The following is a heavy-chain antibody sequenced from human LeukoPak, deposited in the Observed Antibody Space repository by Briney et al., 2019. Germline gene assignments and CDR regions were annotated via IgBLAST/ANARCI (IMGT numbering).Heavy chain of an antibody. Sequence: SETLSLTCAVYGGSFSGYYWSWIRQPPGKGLEWIGEINHSGSTNYNPSLKSRVTISVDTSKNQFSLKLSSVTAADTAVYYCARDIVVVPAAIRGRWFDSWSQGTLVAVSS. CDR2: INHSGST. D-gene: IGHD2-2*01. CDR1: GGSFSGYY. CDR3: ARDIVVVPAAIRGRWFDS. V-gene: IGHV4-34*01. J-gene: IGHJ5*01.